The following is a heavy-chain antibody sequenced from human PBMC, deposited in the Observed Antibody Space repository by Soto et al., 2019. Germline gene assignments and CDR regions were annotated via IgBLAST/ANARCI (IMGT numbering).Heavy chain of an antibody. D-gene: IGHD3-22*01. V-gene: IGHV3-23*01. CDR1: GFTFSSYA. CDR2: ISGSGGST. CDR3: AKDREPITMIVVVIPGFDY. Sequence: GGSLRLSCAASGFTFSSYAMSWFRQAPGKGLEWVSAISGSGGSTYYADSVKGRFTISRDNSKNTLYLQMNSLRAEDTAVYYCAKDREPITMIVVVIPGFDYWGQGTLVTVSS. J-gene: IGHJ4*02.